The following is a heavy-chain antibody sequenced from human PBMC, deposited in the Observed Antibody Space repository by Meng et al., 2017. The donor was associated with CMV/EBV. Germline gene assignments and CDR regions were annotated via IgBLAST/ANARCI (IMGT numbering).Heavy chain of an antibody. CDR1: GDTFTGYY. J-gene: IGHJ2*01. D-gene: IGHD1-7*01. Sequence: GQLVQSGAEVKKPVASVKVSCKASGDTFTGYYMHWVRQAPGQGLEWMGWINPNSGGTNYAQKFQGRVTMTRDTSISTAYMELSRLRSDDTAVYYCATYIGNYINWYFDLWGRGTLVTVSS. CDR2: INPNSGGT. V-gene: IGHV1-2*02. CDR3: ATYIGNYINWYFDL.